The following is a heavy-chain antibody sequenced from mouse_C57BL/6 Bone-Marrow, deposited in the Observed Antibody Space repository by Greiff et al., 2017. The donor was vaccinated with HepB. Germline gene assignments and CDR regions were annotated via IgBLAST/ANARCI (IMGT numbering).Heavy chain of an antibody. CDR2: IWRGGST. Sequence: QVQLQQSGPGLVQPSQSLSITCTVSGFSLTSYGVHWVRQSPGKGLEWLGVIWRGGSTDYNAAFMSRLSITKDNSKSQVFFKMNSLQADDTAIYYCAKKIYYDYPYARDYGGQGTSVTVSS. D-gene: IGHD2-4*01. CDR3: AKKIYYDYPYARDY. CDR1: GFSLTSYG. V-gene: IGHV2-5*01. J-gene: IGHJ4*01.